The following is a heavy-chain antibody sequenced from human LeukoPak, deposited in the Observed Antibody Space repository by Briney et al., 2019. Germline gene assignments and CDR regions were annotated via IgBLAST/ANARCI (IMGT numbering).Heavy chain of an antibody. CDR3: TRDPLRYLRVGHYDY. J-gene: IGHJ4*02. D-gene: IGHD3-9*01. Sequence: GGSLRLSCAASGFTFSTSAMNWVRQVPRKGVEWVSSIDYDSSHIYYAASVRGRFTISRDNARDSVYLQMDSLRVEDTAVYYCTRDPLRYLRVGHYDYWGQGTLVAVSS. CDR2: IDYDSSHI. CDR1: GFTFSTSA. V-gene: IGHV3-21*01.